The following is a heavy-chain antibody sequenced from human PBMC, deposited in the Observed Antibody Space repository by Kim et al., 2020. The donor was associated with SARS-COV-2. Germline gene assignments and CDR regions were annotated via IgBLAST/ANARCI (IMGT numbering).Heavy chain of an antibody. CDR2: INHSGST. Sequence: SETLSLTCAVYGGSFSGYYWSWIRQPPGKGLEWIGEINHSGSTNYNPSLKSRVTISVDTSKNQFSLKLSSVTAADTAVYYCARIRRGYYYYYYYGMDVWGQGTTVTVSS. J-gene: IGHJ6*02. CDR1: GGSFSGYY. V-gene: IGHV4-34*01. D-gene: IGHD3-10*01. CDR3: ARIRRGYYYYYYYGMDV.